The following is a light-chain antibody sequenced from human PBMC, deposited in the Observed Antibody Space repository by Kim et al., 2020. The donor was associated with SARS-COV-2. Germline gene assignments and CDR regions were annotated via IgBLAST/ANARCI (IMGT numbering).Light chain of an antibody. Sequence: RATINCNSSQSVLYSSNNKNYLAWYQQKPGQPPKLLIYWASTQESGVPDRFSGSGSGTDFTLTISSLQAEDVAVYYCQQYYNTPTFGQGTKVEIK. V-gene: IGKV4-1*01. CDR3: QQYYNTPT. CDR1: QSVLYSSNNKNY. J-gene: IGKJ1*01. CDR2: WAS.